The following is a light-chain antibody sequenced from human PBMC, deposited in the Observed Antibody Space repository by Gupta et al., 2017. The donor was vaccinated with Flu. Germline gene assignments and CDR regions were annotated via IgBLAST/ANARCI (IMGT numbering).Light chain of an antibody. CDR1: EPVKTD. J-gene: IGKJ4*01. Sequence: RVTLSCRASEPVKTDLALSQQKSGQSPRLLIHGASNRAAGVPTRFSGTGSVTDFTLTISSLQSEDLALYFCQQYHKWPPLTFGGGTKLEI. CDR2: GAS. V-gene: IGKV3-15*01. CDR3: QQYHKWPPLT.